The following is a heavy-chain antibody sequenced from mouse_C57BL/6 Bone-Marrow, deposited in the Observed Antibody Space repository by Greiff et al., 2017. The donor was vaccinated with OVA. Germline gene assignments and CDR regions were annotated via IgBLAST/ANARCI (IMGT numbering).Heavy chain of an antibody. CDR3: ARGDGAAWFAY. J-gene: IGHJ3*01. CDR1: GYSIPSDY. V-gene: IGHV3-8*01. CDR2: ISYSGST. Sequence: DVKLQESGPGLAKPSQTLSLTCSVTGYSIPSDYWNWIRKFPGNKLEYMGYISYSGSTYYNPSLKSRISMTRDTSKNQYYLQLNSVTTEDTATYYCARGDGAAWFAYWGQGTLVTVSA.